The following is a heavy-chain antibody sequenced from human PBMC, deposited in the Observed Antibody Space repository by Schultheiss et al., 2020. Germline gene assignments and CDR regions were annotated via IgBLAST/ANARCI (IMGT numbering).Heavy chain of an antibody. V-gene: IGHV5-51*01. CDR2: IYPGDSDT. Sequence: GESLKISCKGSGYSFTSYWIGWVRQMPGKGLEWMGIIYPGDSDTRYSPSFQGQVTISADKSISTAYLQWSSLKASDTAMYYCASHGGRDSRGFGMDVWGQGTTVTGSS. CDR3: ASHGGRDSRGFGMDV. CDR1: GYSFTSYW. J-gene: IGHJ6*02. D-gene: IGHD3-22*01.